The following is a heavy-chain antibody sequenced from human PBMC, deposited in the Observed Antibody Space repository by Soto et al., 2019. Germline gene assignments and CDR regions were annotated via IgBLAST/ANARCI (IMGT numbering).Heavy chain of an antibody. Sequence: QITLKESGPTLVKPTQTLTLTCTFSGFSLSTSGVGVGWIRQPPGKALEWLALIYWDDDKRYSPSLKSRLTITQDTSQNQMVLTMTKMDPVDTATYYCSRDYYYDSSGYIRDNWFDPWGQGTLVTVSS. CDR3: SRDYYYDSSGYIRDNWFDP. CDR2: IYWDDDK. J-gene: IGHJ5*02. CDR1: GFSLSTSGVG. V-gene: IGHV2-5*02. D-gene: IGHD3-22*01.